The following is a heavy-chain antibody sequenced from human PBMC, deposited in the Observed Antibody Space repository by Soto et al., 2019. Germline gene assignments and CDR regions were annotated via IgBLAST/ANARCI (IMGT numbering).Heavy chain of an antibody. CDR1: GGSISSYY. J-gene: IGHJ3*02. V-gene: IGHV4-59*01. D-gene: IGHD3-3*01. Sequence: ETLSLTCTVSGGSISSYYWSWIRQPPGKGLEWIGYIYYSGSTNYNPSLKSRVTISVDTSKNQFSLKLSSVTAADTAVYYCASSRYDFWSGPPRYAFDIWGQGTMVTVSS. CDR3: ASSRYDFWSGPPRYAFDI. CDR2: IYYSGST.